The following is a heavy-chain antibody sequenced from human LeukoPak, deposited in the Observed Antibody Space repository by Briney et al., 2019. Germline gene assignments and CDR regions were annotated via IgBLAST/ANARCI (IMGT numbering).Heavy chain of an antibody. J-gene: IGHJ5*02. Sequence: PGGSLRLSCAASGFTFSSYWMSWVRQAPGRGLEWVANIKQDGNEKYYVDSVKGRFTISRDNAKNSLYLQMNSLRAEDTAVYYCARVVPSVVPAATGWFDPWGQGTLVTASS. V-gene: IGHV3-7*01. CDR1: GFTFSSYW. CDR3: ARVVPSVVPAATGWFDP. CDR2: IKQDGNEK. D-gene: IGHD2-2*01.